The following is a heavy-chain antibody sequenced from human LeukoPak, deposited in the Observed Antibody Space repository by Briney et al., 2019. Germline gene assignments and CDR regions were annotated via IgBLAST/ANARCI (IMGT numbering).Heavy chain of an antibody. Sequence: SETLSLTCTVSGGSISSYYWSWIRQPAGKGLEWIGRIYTSGTTHYNPSLKSRVTMSVDTSKNQFSLKLSCVTAADTAVYYCARLSTVTTSFDYWGQGTLVTVSS. V-gene: IGHV4-4*07. CDR3: ARLSTVTTSFDY. CDR2: IYTSGTT. D-gene: IGHD4-17*01. J-gene: IGHJ4*02. CDR1: GGSISSYY.